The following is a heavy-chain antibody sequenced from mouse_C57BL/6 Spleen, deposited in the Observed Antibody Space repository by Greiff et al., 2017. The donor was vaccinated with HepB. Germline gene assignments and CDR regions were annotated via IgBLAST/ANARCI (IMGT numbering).Heavy chain of an antibody. J-gene: IGHJ1*03. CDR2: INYDGSST. CDR3: ARVQLTGKGYFDV. V-gene: IGHV5-16*01. D-gene: IGHD4-1*01. Sequence: EVQLQESEGGLVQPGSSMKLSCTASGFTFSDYYMAWVRQVPEKGLEWVANINYDGSSTYYLDSLKSRFIISRDNAKNILYLQMSSLKSEDTATYYCARVQLTGKGYFDVWGTGTTVTVSS. CDR1: GFTFSDYY.